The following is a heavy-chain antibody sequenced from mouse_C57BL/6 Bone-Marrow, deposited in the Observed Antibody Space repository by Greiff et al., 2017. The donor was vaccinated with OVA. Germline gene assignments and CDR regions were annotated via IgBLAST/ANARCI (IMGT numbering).Heavy chain of an antibody. CDR1: GYTFTNYC. J-gene: IGHJ1*03. D-gene: IGHD1-1*01. Sequence: QVQLQQSGPELVKPGASVKMSCKASGYTFTNYCMNWAKQSHGNGLEWIGGIYPYGGYTYYNEKFKGKATLTVDKSSSTAYMQLSSLTSEDSAIYYCARGSSSDWYFDVWGTGTTVTVSS. V-gene: IGHV1-63*01. CDR3: ARGSSSDWYFDV. CDR2: IYPYGGYT.